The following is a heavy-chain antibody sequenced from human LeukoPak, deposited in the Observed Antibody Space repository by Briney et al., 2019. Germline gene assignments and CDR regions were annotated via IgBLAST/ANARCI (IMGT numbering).Heavy chain of an antibody. D-gene: IGHD1-26*01. V-gene: IGHV3-23*01. CDR2: ISGSGGST. CDR1: GFTFSSYA. CDR3: ARESHEGATRAYNWFDP. Sequence: GGSLRLSCAASGFTFSSYAMSWVRQAPGKGLEWVSAISGSGGSTYYADSVKGRFTISRDNSKNTLYLQMNNLRPEDTALYYCARESHEGATRAYNWFDPWGQGTLVSVSS. J-gene: IGHJ5*02.